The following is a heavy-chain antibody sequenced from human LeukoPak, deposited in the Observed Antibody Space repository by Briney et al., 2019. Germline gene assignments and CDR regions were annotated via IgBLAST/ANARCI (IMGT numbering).Heavy chain of an antibody. Sequence: GESLKISCKGSGYSFTSYWISWVRQMPGKGLEWMGRIDPSDSYTNYSPSFQGHVTISADKSISTAYLQWGSLKASDTAMYYCARGDYANNWFDPWGQGTLVTVSS. CDR3: ARGDYANNWFDP. V-gene: IGHV5-10-1*01. CDR1: GYSFTSYW. CDR2: IDPSDSYT. J-gene: IGHJ5*02. D-gene: IGHD3-16*01.